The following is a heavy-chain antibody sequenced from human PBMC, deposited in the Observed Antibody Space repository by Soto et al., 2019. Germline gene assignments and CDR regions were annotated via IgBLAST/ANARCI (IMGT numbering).Heavy chain of an antibody. CDR2: INHSGST. Sequence: PSETLSLTCAVYGGYFSGYYWSWIRQPPGKGLEWIGEINHSGSTNYNPSLKSRVTISVDTSKNQFSLKLSSVTAADTAVYYCARGFPSTVKDTAMTYYFDYWGLGALVTVSS. V-gene: IGHV4-34*01. J-gene: IGHJ4*02. CDR3: ARGFPSTVKDTAMTYYFDY. CDR1: GGYFSGYY. D-gene: IGHD5-18*01.